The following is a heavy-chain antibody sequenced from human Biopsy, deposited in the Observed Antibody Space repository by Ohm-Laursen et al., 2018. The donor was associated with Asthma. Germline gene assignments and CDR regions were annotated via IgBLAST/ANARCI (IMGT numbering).Heavy chain of an antibody. CDR3: ARAVDYSHYYGIDV. J-gene: IGHJ6*02. V-gene: IGHV1-18*01. CDR2: ISVYNGNT. Sequence: ASVKVSCKVSGYTFNSAGITWVRQAPGQGPEWMGWISVYNGNTKVAQKLQDRVTMITDTSTSTAYMELRSLRSDDTAVYLCARAVDYSHYYGIDVWGQGTTVTVS. CDR1: GYTFNSAG. D-gene: IGHD3-10*01.